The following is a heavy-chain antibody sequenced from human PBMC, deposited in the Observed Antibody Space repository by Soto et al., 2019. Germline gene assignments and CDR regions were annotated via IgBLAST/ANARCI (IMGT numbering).Heavy chain of an antibody. CDR3: AGGGGSYYYYFDY. CDR1: GGSISSYY. CDR2: IYYIGST. Sequence: QVQLHESGPGLVKPSETLSLTCTVSGGSISSYYWIWIRQPPGKGLEWIGYIYYIGSTNYNPSLKSRVTISVATSKNQFSLKLSSVTAAATAVYYCAGGGGSYYYYFDYWGQGTLVTVSS. J-gene: IGHJ4*02. D-gene: IGHD1-26*01. V-gene: IGHV4-59*01.